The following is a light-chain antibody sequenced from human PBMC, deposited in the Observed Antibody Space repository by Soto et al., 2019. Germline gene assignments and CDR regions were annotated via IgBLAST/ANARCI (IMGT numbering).Light chain of an antibody. CDR1: SSDVGGYNY. V-gene: IGLV2-14*01. CDR2: EVS. Sequence: QSALTRRASVSGSPGQSITISCTGTSSDVGGYNYVSWYQQHPGKAPKLMIYEVSNRPSGVSNRFSGSKSGNTASLTISGLQAEDDADYYCSSYTSSSPVVFGGGTKVTVL. J-gene: IGLJ2*01. CDR3: SSYTSSSPVV.